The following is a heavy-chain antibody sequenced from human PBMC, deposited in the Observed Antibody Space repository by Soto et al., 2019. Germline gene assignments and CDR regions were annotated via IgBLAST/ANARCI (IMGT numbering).Heavy chain of an antibody. D-gene: IGHD2-15*01. CDR3: ARGYCSGGSCYLLGFDY. V-gene: IGHV1-69*06. Sequence: SVKVSCKACGGTFSRYAISWLLQCPLQVVEWMGGIIPIFGTANYAQKFQGRFTITADKSTSTAYMELSSLRSEDTAVYYCARGYCSGGSCYLLGFDYWGQGTLVTVSS. J-gene: IGHJ4*02. CDR1: GGTFSRYA. CDR2: IIPIFGTA.